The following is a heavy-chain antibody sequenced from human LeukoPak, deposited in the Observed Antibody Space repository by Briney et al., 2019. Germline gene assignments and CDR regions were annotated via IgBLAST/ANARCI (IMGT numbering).Heavy chain of an antibody. Sequence: GGSLRLSCAASVFTFSNYAMSWVRQAPGKGLEWVSAITGTGGTTYYADSVKGRFTISRDNSKNTLYLQMNSLRAEDTAVYYCARVQRLLPVYWGQGTLVTVSS. CDR2: ITGTGGTT. J-gene: IGHJ4*02. V-gene: IGHV3-23*01. CDR1: VFTFSNYA. D-gene: IGHD3-22*01. CDR3: ARVQRLLPVY.